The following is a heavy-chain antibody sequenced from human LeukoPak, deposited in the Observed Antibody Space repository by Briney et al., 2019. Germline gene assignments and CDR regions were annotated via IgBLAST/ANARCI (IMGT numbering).Heavy chain of an antibody. CDR2: ISYDGSNK. CDR1: GFTFSSYA. D-gene: IGHD3-22*01. Sequence: PGRSLRLSCAASGFTFSSYAMHWVRQAPGKGLEWVAVISYDGSNKYYADSVKGRFTISRDNSKNTLYLQMNSLRAEDTAVYYCARGPLGSSGSGDAFDIWGQGTMVTVSS. V-gene: IGHV3-30*04. J-gene: IGHJ3*02. CDR3: ARGPLGSSGSGDAFDI.